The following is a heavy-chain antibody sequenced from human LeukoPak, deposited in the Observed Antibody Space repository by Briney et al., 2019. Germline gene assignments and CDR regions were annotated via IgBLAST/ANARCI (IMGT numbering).Heavy chain of an antibody. V-gene: IGHV4-4*07. D-gene: IGHD6-13*01. CDR2: IYTSGST. CDR3: ARGAAGSGYSSSWYRGKGLYYFDY. CDR1: GGSISSYY. J-gene: IGHJ4*02. Sequence: PSETLSLTCTVSGGSISSYYWSWIRQPAGKGLEWIGRIYTSGSTNYNPSLKSRVTISVDTSKNQFSLKLSSVTAADTAVYYCARGAAGSGYSSSWYRGKGLYYFDYWGQGTLVTVSS.